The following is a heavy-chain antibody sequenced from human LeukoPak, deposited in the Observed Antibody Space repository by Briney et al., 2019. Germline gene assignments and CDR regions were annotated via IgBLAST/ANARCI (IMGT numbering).Heavy chain of an antibody. V-gene: IGHV4-59*12. Sequence: PSETLSLTCTVSGGSISSYYWSWIRQPPGKGLEWIGHIYDSGTTNYNPSLKSRVTISIDTSKNQFSLKLSSVTAADTAVYYCAREGGADQGSGSSEGVYWGQGTLVTVSS. CDR3: AREGGADQGSGSSEGVY. D-gene: IGHD3-10*01. CDR1: GGSISSYY. CDR2: IYDSGTT. J-gene: IGHJ4*02.